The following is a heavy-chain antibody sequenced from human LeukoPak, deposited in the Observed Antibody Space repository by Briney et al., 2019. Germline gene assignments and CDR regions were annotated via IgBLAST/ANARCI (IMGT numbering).Heavy chain of an antibody. D-gene: IGHD3-16*02. Sequence: ASVKVSCKASGYTFTGYYMHWVRQAPGQGLEWMGWINPNSGGTNYAQKFQGRVTMTRDTSISTAYMELSRLRSDDTAVYYCARDIGSDYYYMDVWGKGTTVTISS. CDR2: INPNSGGT. V-gene: IGHV1-2*02. J-gene: IGHJ6*03. CDR1: GYTFTGYY. CDR3: ARDIGSDYYYMDV.